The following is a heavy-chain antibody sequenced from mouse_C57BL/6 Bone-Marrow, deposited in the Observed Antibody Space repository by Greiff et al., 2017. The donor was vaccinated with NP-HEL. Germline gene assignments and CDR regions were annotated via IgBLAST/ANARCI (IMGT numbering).Heavy chain of an antibody. V-gene: IGHV5-4*03. D-gene: IGHD2-10*02. CDR3: ARGYEGDY. CDR1: GFTFSSYA. Sequence: EVKLVESGGGLVKPGGSLKLSCAASGFTFSSYAMSWVRQTPEKRLEWVATISDGGSYTYYPDNVKGRFTISRDNAKNNLYLQMSHLKSEDTAMYYCARGYEGDYWGQGTTLTVSS. J-gene: IGHJ2*01. CDR2: ISDGGSYT.